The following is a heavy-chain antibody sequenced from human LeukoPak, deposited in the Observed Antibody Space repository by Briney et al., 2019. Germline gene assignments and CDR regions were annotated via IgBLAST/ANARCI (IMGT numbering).Heavy chain of an antibody. J-gene: IGHJ4*02. Sequence: SVKVSCKASGGTFSSYAISWVRQAPGQGLEWMGGIIPIFGTANYAQKFQGRVTITTDESTSTAHMELSSLRSEDTAVYYCARGGSYRYYYFDYWGQGTLVAVSS. V-gene: IGHV1-69*05. D-gene: IGHD3-16*02. CDR1: GGTFSSYA. CDR2: IIPIFGTA. CDR3: ARGGSYRYYYFDY.